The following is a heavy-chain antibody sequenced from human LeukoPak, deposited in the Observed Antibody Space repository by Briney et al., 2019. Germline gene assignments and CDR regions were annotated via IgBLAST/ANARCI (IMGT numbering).Heavy chain of an antibody. V-gene: IGHV4-39*07. Sequence: PSETLSLTCTVSGGSISSGSYYWSWIRQPPGKGLQWIGEINHSGSTNYNPSLKSRVTISVDTSKNQFSLKLNSVTAADTAVYYCARGRYSSIWYEALYNWFDPWGQGTLVTVSS. CDR3: ARGRYSSIWYEALYNWFDP. CDR2: INHSGST. CDR1: GGSISSGSYY. J-gene: IGHJ5*02. D-gene: IGHD6-13*01.